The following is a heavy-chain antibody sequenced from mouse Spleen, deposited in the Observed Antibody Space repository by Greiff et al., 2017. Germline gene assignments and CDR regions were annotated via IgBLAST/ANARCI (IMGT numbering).Heavy chain of an antibody. Sequence: QVQLQQPGAELVMPGASVKLSCKASGYTFTSYWMHWVKQRPGQGLEWIGEIDPSDSYTNYNQKFKGKATLTVDKSSSTAYMQLSSLTSEDSAVYYCAREAPGDYWGQGTTLTVSS. CDR3: AREAPGDY. CDR2: IDPSDSYT. V-gene: IGHV1-69*01. J-gene: IGHJ2*01. CDR1: GYTFTSYW.